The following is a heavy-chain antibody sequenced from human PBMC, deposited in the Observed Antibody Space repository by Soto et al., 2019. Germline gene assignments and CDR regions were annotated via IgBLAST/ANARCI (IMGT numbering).Heavy chain of an antibody. V-gene: IGHV4-59*01. CDR2: IYYSGNT. CDR1: GGSISYYY. D-gene: IGHD5-12*01. CDR3: VRGGYVHAFDY. J-gene: IGHJ4*02. Sequence: PSEILSLTCTVSGGSISYYYWGWIRRPPGKGLEWIGSIYYSGNTHYNPSLKSRVTISVDTSMNQFSLNLDSVTAVDSAVYYCVRGGYVHAFDYWGQGALVTVSS.